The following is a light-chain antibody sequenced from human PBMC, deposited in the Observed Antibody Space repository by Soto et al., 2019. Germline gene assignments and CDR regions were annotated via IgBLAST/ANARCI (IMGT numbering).Light chain of an antibody. CDR3: QKYNSAPLT. Sequence: DVQLTQSPSSLSAFVGDRVTITCRASQGIAPYLAWFQQKPGKVPKLLIYATSTLQSGVPSRFSGSGSGTDCTITINSLQPEDVGTYYCQKYNSAPLTFGGGTKVELK. CDR2: ATS. J-gene: IGKJ4*01. V-gene: IGKV1-27*01. CDR1: QGIAPY.